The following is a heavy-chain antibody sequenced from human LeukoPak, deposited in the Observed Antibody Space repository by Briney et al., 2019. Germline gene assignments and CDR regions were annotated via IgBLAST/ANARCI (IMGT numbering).Heavy chain of an antibody. CDR2: IYHTGDT. CDR1: GTSVSNYIFY. Sequence: SETLSLTCSVSGTSVSNYIFYWNWIRQQPGKGLEWIGYIYHTGDTFYNPSLKSRVTISLDTSQNQFSLKVTSVTGADTAIYYCARLTAVGAFDIWGQGTMVNVSP. J-gene: IGHJ3*02. D-gene: IGHD2-2*01. CDR3: ARLTAVGAFDI. V-gene: IGHV4-31*03.